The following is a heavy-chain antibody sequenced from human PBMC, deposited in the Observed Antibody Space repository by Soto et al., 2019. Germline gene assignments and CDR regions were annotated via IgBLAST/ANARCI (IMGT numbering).Heavy chain of an antibody. Sequence: QVQLVESGGGLVKPGGSLRLSCAASGFTFSDYYMSWIRQAPGKGLEWVSYISSSGTTIDYADSVKGRFTISRDNAKNSLYLQMNSLRAEDTAVDYCARLIAVAGLYYYAMDVWGQGTTVTVSS. CDR3: ARLIAVAGLYYYAMDV. D-gene: IGHD6-19*01. CDR2: ISSSGTTI. CDR1: GFTFSDYY. J-gene: IGHJ6*02. V-gene: IGHV3-11*01.